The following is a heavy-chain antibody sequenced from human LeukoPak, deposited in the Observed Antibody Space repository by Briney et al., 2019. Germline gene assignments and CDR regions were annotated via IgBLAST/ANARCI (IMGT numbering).Heavy chain of an antibody. Sequence: PSETLSLTCTVSSGSISSSSYYWDWIRQPPGKGLEWIGSIYYSGSTYYNPSLKSRVTISVDTSKNQFSLKLSSVTAADTAVYYCASQPRRFGESPWYYFDYWGQGTLVTVSS. CDR2: IYYSGST. CDR1: SGSISSSSYY. J-gene: IGHJ4*02. D-gene: IGHD3-10*01. CDR3: ASQPRRFGESPWYYFDY. V-gene: IGHV4-39*01.